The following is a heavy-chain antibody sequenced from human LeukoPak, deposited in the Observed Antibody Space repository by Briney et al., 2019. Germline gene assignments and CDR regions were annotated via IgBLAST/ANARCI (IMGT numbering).Heavy chain of an antibody. V-gene: IGHV4-30-4*08. J-gene: IGHJ4*02. D-gene: IGHD6-19*01. CDR2: IYYSGST. Sequence: SETLSLTCTVSGGSISSGDYYWSWIRQPPGKGLEWIGYIYYSGSTYYNPSLKSRVTISVDTSKNQFSLKLSSVTAADTAVYYCARDSGGWYARVDYWGRGTLVTVSS. CDR3: ARDSGGWYARVDY. CDR1: GGSISSGDYY.